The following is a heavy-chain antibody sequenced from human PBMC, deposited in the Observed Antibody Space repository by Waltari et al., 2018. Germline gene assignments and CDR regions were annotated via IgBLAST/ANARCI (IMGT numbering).Heavy chain of an antibody. J-gene: IGHJ3*01. V-gene: IGHV4-39*01. CDR1: GGSITSTKHY. CDR3: ATYIGASVGTAAFDV. CDR2: ISYNGAT. Sequence: QLQLQESGPGLVKPSETLSLTCRVSGGSITSTKHYWGWIRQPPGQGLEWIGTISYNGATYNSPSLRGRFTVSRDTSMNQLSLKLGSVPAADTAVYYCATYIGASVGTAAFDVWGQGTIVTVSS. D-gene: IGHD1-1*01.